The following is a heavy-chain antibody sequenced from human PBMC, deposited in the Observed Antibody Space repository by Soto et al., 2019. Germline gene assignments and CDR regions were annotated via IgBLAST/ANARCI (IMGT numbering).Heavy chain of an antibody. CDR3: ARGVVYRDVGLAYGMDV. D-gene: IGHD3-22*01. J-gene: IGHJ6*02. Sequence: SETLSLTCAVYGESFSNHYWTWIRQSPGKGLEWVGEINYSGSTRCNWSLGSRVTISVDTSKNQFSLMVTSVTAEDTAVYYCARGVVYRDVGLAYGMDVWGQGTTVTVSS. V-gene: IGHV4-34*01. CDR2: INYSGST. CDR1: GESFSNHY.